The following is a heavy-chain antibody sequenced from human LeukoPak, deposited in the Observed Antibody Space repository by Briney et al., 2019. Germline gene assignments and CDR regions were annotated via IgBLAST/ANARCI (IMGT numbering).Heavy chain of an antibody. CDR3: ARVSAATIDY. Sequence: SETLSLTCTVSGGSISSYYWSWIRQPPGKGLEWIGYIYYSGSTNYNPSLKSRITISVDTSKNQFSLKLSSVTAADTAVYYCARVSAATIDYWGQGTLVTVSS. CDR2: IYYSGST. J-gene: IGHJ4*02. V-gene: IGHV4-59*01. D-gene: IGHD2-15*01. CDR1: GGSISSYY.